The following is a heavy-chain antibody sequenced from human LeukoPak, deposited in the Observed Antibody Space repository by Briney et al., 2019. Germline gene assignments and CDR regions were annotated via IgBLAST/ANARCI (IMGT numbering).Heavy chain of an antibody. J-gene: IGHJ5*02. D-gene: IGHD3-16*01. Sequence: KPSETLSLTCTVSGDSIGTYYWSWIRQPPGEGLEWIGYVYYTGSTNYNPSLKSRVTISVDTSKSHFSLNLRSVTAADTAIYYCARHRYGDVYHSDLWGRGTLVTVSS. V-gene: IGHV4-59*08. CDR1: GDSIGTYY. CDR2: VYYTGST. CDR3: ARHRYGDVYHSDL.